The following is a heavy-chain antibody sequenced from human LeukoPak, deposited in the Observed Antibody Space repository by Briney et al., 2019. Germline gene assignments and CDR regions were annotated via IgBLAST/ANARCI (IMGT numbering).Heavy chain of an antibody. V-gene: IGHV1-24*01. CDR1: GYTLTELS. D-gene: IGHD3-16*01. Sequence: ASVKVSCKVSGYTLTELSMHWVRQAPGKGLEWMGGFDPEDGETIYAQKFQGRVTMTEDTSTDTAYMELSRLRSEDTAVYYCATSTYYDYVWGSYRLDTWGQGTLVTVSS. J-gene: IGHJ5*02. CDR3: ATSTYYDYVWGSYRLDT. CDR2: FDPEDGET.